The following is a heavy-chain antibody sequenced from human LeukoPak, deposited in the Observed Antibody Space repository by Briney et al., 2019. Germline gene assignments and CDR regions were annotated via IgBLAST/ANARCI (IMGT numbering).Heavy chain of an antibody. CDR1: GFTFSSYA. V-gene: IGHV3-30-3*01. CDR2: ISYDGSNK. Sequence: GASVKVSCKASGFTFSSYAMHWVRQAPGKGLEWVAVISYDGSNKYYADSVKGRFTISRDNSKNTLYLQMNSLRAEDTAVYYCARSIAAAGTRSYFDYWGQGTLVTVSS. D-gene: IGHD6-13*01. CDR3: ARSIAAAGTRSYFDY. J-gene: IGHJ4*02.